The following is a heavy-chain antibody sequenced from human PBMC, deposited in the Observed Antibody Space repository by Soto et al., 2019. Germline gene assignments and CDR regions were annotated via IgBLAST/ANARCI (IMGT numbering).Heavy chain of an antibody. D-gene: IGHD3-22*01. J-gene: IGHJ3*01. CDR3: ARYELVNVAFNF. CDR2: INPNSGGT. Sequence: ASVKVSCKASGYTFTGYYMHWVRQAPGQGLEWMGWINPNSGGTNYAQKFQGRVTMTRDTSISTAYMELSRLRSDDTPVYYCARYELVNVAFNFWGQVTMVTVSS. CDR1: GYTFTGYY. V-gene: IGHV1-2*02.